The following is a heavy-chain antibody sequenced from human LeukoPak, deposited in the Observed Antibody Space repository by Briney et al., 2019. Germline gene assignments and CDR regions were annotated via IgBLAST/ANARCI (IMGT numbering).Heavy chain of an antibody. CDR1: GGTFSSYA. J-gene: IGHJ6*03. CDR3: ARGRAARWLQYDYYYYYMDV. Sequence: AASVKVSCKASGGTFSSYAISWVRQAPGQGLEWIGGIIPIFGTANYAQKFQGRVTITTDESTSTAYMELSSLRSEDTAVYYCARGRAARWLQYDYYYYYMDVWGKGTTVTVSS. CDR2: IIPIFGTA. D-gene: IGHD5-24*01. V-gene: IGHV1-69*05.